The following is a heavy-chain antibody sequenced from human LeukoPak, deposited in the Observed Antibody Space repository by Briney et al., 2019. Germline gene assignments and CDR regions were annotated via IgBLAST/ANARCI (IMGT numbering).Heavy chain of an antibody. Sequence: ASVKVSCKASGYTFTDYYMNWVRQAPGQGLEWMGWINPNSGGTNSAQKFQGRVTMTRDTSISTAYMELNRLTSDDTAVCYCAAYSGSYGGSFDYWGQGTLVTVSS. J-gene: IGHJ4*02. D-gene: IGHD1-26*01. CDR1: GYTFTDYY. CDR3: AAYSGSYGGSFDY. CDR2: INPNSGGT. V-gene: IGHV1-2*02.